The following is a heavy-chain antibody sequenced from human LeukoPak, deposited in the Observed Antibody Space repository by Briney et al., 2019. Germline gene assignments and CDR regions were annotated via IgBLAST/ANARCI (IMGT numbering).Heavy chain of an antibody. Sequence: GGSLRLSCAASGFTFSDYYMSWIRQAPGKGLEWVSYISSSGSTIYYADSVKGRFAISRDNAKNSLYLQMNSLRAEDTAVYCCARVLRDYDSRAYDAFDIWGQGTMVTVSS. CDR2: ISSSGSTI. D-gene: IGHD3-22*01. V-gene: IGHV3-11*04. CDR1: GFTFSDYY. CDR3: ARVLRDYDSRAYDAFDI. J-gene: IGHJ3*02.